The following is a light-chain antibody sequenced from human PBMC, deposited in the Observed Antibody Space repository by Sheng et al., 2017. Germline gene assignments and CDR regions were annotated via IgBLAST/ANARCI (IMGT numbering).Light chain of an antibody. V-gene: IGKV1-9*01. Sequence: IQVTQSPSSLSASVGDRVTITCRASQGISSYLAWYQQKPGKPLTLLISDAFTLQSGVPSRFSGSGSGTRFLLSPSAACSLKILSTYYCQQLNSYPYTLVQGT. CDR2: DAF. J-gene: IGKJ2*01. CDR3: QQLNSYPYT. CDR1: QGISSY.